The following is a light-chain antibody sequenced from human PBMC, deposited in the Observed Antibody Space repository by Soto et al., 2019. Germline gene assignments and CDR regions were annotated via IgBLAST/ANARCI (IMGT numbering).Light chain of an antibody. CDR1: QNLNTY. CDR2: AAS. Sequence: DIPMTQSPSSLSAFVGDRVTITCRASQNLNTYLNWYQHKPGTAPKLLIYAASSLQSGVPSRFGGSGSGTDFTLTITSLQPEDSATYYCQQSHSVPRTFGQGTKVEI. J-gene: IGKJ1*01. CDR3: QQSHSVPRT. V-gene: IGKV1-39*01.